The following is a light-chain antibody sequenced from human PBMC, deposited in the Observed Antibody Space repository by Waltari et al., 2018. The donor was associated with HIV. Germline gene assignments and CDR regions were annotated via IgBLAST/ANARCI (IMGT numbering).Light chain of an antibody. Sequence: SVLTQPPSVYGAPGQTVTAPCTGSTPNLGANFDFHWYQHLPGTAPKLLIYVNNNRPSGVPSRFAGSRSGSSASLAITGLQAEDEADYYCQSYDNVLTAVIFGGGTKVTVL. CDR1: TPNLGANFD. CDR3: QSYDNVLTAVI. J-gene: IGLJ2*01. CDR2: VNN. V-gene: IGLV1-40*01.